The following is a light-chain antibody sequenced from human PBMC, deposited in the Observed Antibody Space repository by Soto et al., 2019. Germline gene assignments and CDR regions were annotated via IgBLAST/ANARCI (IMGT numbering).Light chain of an antibody. CDR2: AAS. Sequence: AIQLTQSPSSLSASVGDRVTITCRASQGIRSALGWYQQKPGKVPKLLIYAASTLQSGVPSRFSGSGFGTDFTLTINSLQPEDFATYYCQQSYRTPVTFGQGTKLEI. V-gene: IGKV1-6*01. CDR3: QQSYRTPVT. J-gene: IGKJ2*01. CDR1: QGIRSA.